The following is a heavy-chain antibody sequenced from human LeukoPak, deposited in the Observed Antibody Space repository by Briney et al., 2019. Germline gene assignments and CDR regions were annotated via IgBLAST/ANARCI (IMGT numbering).Heavy chain of an antibody. CDR1: GFIFNSYA. CDR3: VKTTRTGYTSSWYDY. Sequence: GGSLRLSCSASGFIFNSYAMHWVRQAPGKGLEYVSSISSNGGSTYYADSVKDRFTISRDNSKNTLYHQMSSLRAEDTAVYYCVKTTRTGYTSSWYDYWGQGTLVTVSS. CDR2: ISSNGGST. J-gene: IGHJ4*02. D-gene: IGHD6-13*01. V-gene: IGHV3-64D*06.